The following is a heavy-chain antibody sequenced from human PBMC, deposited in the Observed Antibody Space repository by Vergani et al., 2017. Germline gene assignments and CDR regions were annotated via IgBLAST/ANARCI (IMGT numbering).Heavy chain of an antibody. V-gene: IGHV1-18*04. CDR1: GYTFTSYG. D-gene: IGHD5-24*01. Sequence: QVQLVQSGAEVKKPGASVKVSCKASGYTFTSYGISWVRQAPGQGLEWMGWISAYNGNTNYAQKLQGRVTMTTDTSTSTAYMGLRSLRSDDTAVYYCAREGRVLEMATISHFDYWGQGTLVTVSS. J-gene: IGHJ4*02. CDR2: ISAYNGNT. CDR3: AREGRVLEMATISHFDY.